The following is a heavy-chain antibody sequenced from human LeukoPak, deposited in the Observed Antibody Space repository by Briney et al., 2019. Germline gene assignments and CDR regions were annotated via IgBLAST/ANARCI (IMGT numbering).Heavy chain of an antibody. CDR3: ARVVYYDSDYYYYYYMDV. J-gene: IGHJ6*03. CDR1: GFTFSSYS. CDR2: ISSSSSYI. D-gene: IGHD3-22*01. V-gene: IGHV3-21*01. Sequence: GGSLRLSCAASGFTFSSYSMNWVRQAPGKGLEWVSSISSSSSYIYYADSVKGRFTISRDNAKNSLYLQMNSLRAEDTAVYYCARVVYYDSDYYYYYYMDVWGKGTTVTISS.